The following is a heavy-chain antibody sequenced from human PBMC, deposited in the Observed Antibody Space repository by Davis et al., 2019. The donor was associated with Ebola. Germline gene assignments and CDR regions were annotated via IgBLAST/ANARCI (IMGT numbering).Heavy chain of an antibody. J-gene: IGHJ5*02. Sequence: PGGSLRLSCTASGFTFGDYAMSWVRQAPGKGLEWVGFIRSKAYGGTTEYAASVKGRFTISRDDSKSIAYLQMNSLKTEDTAVYYCTVGGYSAWGQGTLVTVSS. D-gene: IGHD3-22*01. V-gene: IGHV3-49*04. CDR2: IRSKAYGGTT. CDR3: TVGGYSA. CDR1: GFTFGDYA.